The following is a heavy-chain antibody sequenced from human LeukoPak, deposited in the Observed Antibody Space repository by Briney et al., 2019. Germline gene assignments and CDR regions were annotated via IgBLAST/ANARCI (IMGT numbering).Heavy chain of an antibody. CDR3: AVVKGGAFDY. Sequence: SETLSLTCTVSGGSISSYYWSWIRQPPGKGLEWIGYIYYSGSTNYNPSLKSRVTISVDTPKNQFSLKLSSVTAADTAVYYCAVVKGGAFDYWGQGTLVTVSS. D-gene: IGHD3-22*01. V-gene: IGHV4-59*08. CDR2: IYYSGST. CDR1: GGSISSYY. J-gene: IGHJ4*02.